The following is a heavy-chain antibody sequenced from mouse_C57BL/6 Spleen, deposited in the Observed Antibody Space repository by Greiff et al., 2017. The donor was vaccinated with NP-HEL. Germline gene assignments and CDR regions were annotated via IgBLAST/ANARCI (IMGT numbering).Heavy chain of an antibody. CDR1: GYTFTSYG. CDR2: IYPRSGNT. J-gene: IGHJ4*01. CDR3: ARKRQYGNYVRGAMDY. D-gene: IGHD2-1*01. V-gene: IGHV1-81*01. Sequence: QVQLKESGAELARPGASVKLSCKASGYTFTSYGISWVKQRTGQGLEWIGEIYPRSGNTYYNEKFKGKATLTADKSSSTAYMELRSLTSEDSAVYFCARKRQYGNYVRGAMDYWGQGTSVTVSS.